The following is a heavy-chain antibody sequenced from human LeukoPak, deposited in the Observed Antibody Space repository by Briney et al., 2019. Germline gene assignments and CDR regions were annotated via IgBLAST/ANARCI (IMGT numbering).Heavy chain of an antibody. CDR1: GYSFTSYW. Sequence: GESLKISCKGSGYSFTSYWIAWVRQMPGKGLEWVGVVYPGDSQTIYSPSFQGQVTISADKSISTVYLQWSSLKASDTAMYYCARHRGYCSSISCQKNYFDYWGQGTLVTVSS. J-gene: IGHJ4*02. CDR2: VYPGDSQT. D-gene: IGHD2-2*01. V-gene: IGHV5-51*01. CDR3: ARHRGYCSSISCQKNYFDY.